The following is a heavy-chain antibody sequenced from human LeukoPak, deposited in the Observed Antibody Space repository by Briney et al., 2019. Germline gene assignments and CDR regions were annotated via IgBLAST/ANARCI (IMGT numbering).Heavy chain of an antibody. D-gene: IGHD2-15*01. CDR2: IIPIFGTA. V-gene: IGHV1-69*05. CDR3: AGSGDYFDY. Sequence: GASVKVSCKASGGTFSSYAISWVRQAPGPGLEWMGRIIPIFGTANYAQKFQGRVTITTDESTSTAYMELSSLRYEDTAVYYCAGSGDYFDYWGQGTLVTVSS. J-gene: IGHJ4*02. CDR1: GGTFSSYA.